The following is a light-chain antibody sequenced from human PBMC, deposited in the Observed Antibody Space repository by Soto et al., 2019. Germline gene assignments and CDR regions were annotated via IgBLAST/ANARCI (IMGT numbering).Light chain of an antibody. CDR3: CSYTSSNSLL. CDR1: SSYVGGYNS. J-gene: IGLJ2*01. CDR2: DGS. Sequence: QSALTQPASVSGSPGQSITISCTGTSSYVGGYNSVSWYQQHPGNAPRLMIYDGSNRPSGVSNRFSGSKSGNTASLTISGLQAEDEADDYCCSYTSSNSLLFGGGTKLTVL. V-gene: IGLV2-14*01.